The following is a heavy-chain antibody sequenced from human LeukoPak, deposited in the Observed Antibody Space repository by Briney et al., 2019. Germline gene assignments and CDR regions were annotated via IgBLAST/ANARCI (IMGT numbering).Heavy chain of an antibody. V-gene: IGHV3-21*06. J-gene: IGHJ5*02. CDR2: ISGSNSYI. CDR1: GLTFSNFC. CDR3: AKSEITGTTRAPNWFDP. D-gene: IGHD1-7*01. Sequence: GGSLRLSCAASGLTFSNFCMNWVRQTSGKGLEWVSAISGSNSYIYYADSVRGRFTISRDNSKNTLYLQMNSLRAEDTAVYFCAKSEITGTTRAPNWFDPRGQGTLVTVSS.